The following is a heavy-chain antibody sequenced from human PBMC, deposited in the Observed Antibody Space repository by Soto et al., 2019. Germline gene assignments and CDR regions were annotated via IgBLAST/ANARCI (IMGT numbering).Heavy chain of an antibody. V-gene: IGHV4-61*01. CDR2: IYYSGST. D-gene: IGHD6-13*01. J-gene: IGHJ4*02. Sequence: TETLSHTCTVSGGSVSSGSYYWSWIRQPPGKGLEWIGRIYYSGSTNYSPSLKSRVTISVDTSNNQFSRKLSSVTAADTAVYYCAKDRGYYSSSWPFYWGQGTLVTVSS. CDR1: GGSVSSGSYY. CDR3: AKDRGYYSSSWPFY.